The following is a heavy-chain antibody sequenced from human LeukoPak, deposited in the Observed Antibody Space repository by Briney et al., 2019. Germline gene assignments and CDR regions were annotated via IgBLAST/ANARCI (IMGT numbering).Heavy chain of an antibody. V-gene: IGHV4-38-2*02. D-gene: IGHD3-10*01. CDR3: ARLFLGGSGPPLSSSSDY. J-gene: IGHJ4*02. CDR2: IYHSGST. Sequence: SSETLSLTCTVSGYSISSGYYWGWIRQPPGKGLEWIGSIYHSGSTYYNPPLKSRVTISVDTSKNQFSLKLSSVTAADTAVYYCARLFLGGSGPPLSSSSDYWGQGTLVTVSS. CDR1: GYSISSGYY.